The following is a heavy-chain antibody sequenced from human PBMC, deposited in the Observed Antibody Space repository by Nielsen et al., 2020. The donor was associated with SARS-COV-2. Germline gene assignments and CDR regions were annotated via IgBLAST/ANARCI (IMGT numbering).Heavy chain of an antibody. Sequence: GGSLRLSCAASGFTFSTYAMHWVRQAPGKGLEWVAAVSYDGNNQYYADSVKGRFTISRDNSMNTLYLRMNSLRAEDTAVYYCASEIAVAGLDYWGQGTLVTVSS. J-gene: IGHJ4*02. V-gene: IGHV3-30*04. CDR3: ASEIAVAGLDY. CDR1: GFTFSTYA. D-gene: IGHD6-19*01. CDR2: VSYDGNNQ.